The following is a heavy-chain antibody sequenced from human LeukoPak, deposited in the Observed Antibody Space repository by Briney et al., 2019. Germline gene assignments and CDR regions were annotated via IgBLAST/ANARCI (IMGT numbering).Heavy chain of an antibody. CDR2: ISPSGDRT. D-gene: IGHD3-3*01. V-gene: IGHV3-64*02. Sequence: PGGSLTLSCAASGFTLTNHPMHWVGQASGKRLQYVSAISPSGDRTWYTDSVKGRFTISRDNSKNTMYLQMGSLRPEDMGVYYCARAFRPASDPHDFYDFWGRGTTVTVSS. CDR3: ARAFRPASDPHDFYDF. CDR1: GFTLTNHP. J-gene: IGHJ3*01.